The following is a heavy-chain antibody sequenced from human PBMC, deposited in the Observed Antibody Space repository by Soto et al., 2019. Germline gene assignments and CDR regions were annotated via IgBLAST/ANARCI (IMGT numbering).Heavy chain of an antibody. J-gene: IGHJ4*02. CDR3: ARDEGCGGGSCYSIWRY. CDR2: INEDGSDV. D-gene: IGHD2-15*01. CDR1: GFTFDDNA. V-gene: IGHV3-7*01. Sequence: GGSLRLSCAASGFTFDDNAMHWVRQAPGKGLEWVANINEDGSDVYYVDSVKGRFTISRDNAKNSLYLQMNSLRAEDTAMYYCARDEGCGGGSCYSIWRYWGQGTLVTVSS.